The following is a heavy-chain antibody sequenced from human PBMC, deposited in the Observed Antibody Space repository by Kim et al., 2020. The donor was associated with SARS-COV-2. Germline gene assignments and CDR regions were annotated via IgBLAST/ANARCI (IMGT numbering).Heavy chain of an antibody. Sequence: GGSLRLSCAASGFTFSSYGMHWVRQAPGKGLEWVAVISYDGSNKYYADSVKGRFTISRDNSKNTLYLQMNSLRAEDTAVYYCAKDRTYDSSGYYLSRGM. V-gene: IGHV3-30*18. CDR1: GFTFSSYG. J-gene: IGHJ6*01. CDR2: ISYDGSNK. D-gene: IGHD3-22*01. CDR3: AKDRTYDSSGYYLSRGM.